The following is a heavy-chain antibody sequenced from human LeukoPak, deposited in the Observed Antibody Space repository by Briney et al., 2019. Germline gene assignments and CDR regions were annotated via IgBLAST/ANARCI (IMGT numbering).Heavy chain of an antibody. CDR3: ARARGRDGYNWTFDY. J-gene: IGHJ4*02. CDR1: GGTFSSYA. D-gene: IGHD5-24*01. CDR2: IIPILGIA. Sequence: ASVKVSCKASGGTFSSYAISWVRQAPGQGLEWMGRIIPILGIANYAQKFQGGVTITADKSTSTAYMELSSLRSEDTAVYYCARARGRDGYNWTFDYWGQGTLVTVSS. V-gene: IGHV1-69*04.